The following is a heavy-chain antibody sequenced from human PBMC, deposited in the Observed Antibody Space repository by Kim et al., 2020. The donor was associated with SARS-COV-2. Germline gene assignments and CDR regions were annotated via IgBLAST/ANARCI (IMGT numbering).Heavy chain of an antibody. CDR1: GVTFSDAW. Sequence: GGSLRLSCAASGVTFSDAWMSWVRQAPGKGLEWVGLIKIKTDGGTTHYAAPVKGRFTLSRDDSKEMVFLQMNSLKTEDTAVYYCSTNLVGGQGTLVTVSS. CDR3: STNLV. V-gene: IGHV3-15*01. CDR2: IKIKTDGGTT. J-gene: IGHJ4*02. D-gene: IGHD6-6*01.